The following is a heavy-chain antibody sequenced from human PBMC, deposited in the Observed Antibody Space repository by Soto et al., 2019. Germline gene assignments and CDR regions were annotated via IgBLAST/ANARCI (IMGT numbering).Heavy chain of an antibody. D-gene: IGHD7-27*01. CDR1: GYTFTSYD. Sequence: QVQLVQSGAEVKEPGASVKVSCKASGYTFTSYDFNWVRQATGQGPEWMGWMSSSSGHTGYAQKFQGRVTMTRNTSISTAYMELSCLRSEDTAVYYCARGPPKWGFDYWGQGVLVTVSS. J-gene: IGHJ4*02. CDR3: ARGPPKWGFDY. V-gene: IGHV1-8*01. CDR2: MSSSSGHT.